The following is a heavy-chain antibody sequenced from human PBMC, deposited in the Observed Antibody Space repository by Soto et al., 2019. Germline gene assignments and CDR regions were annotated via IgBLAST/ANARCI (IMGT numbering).Heavy chain of an antibody. D-gene: IGHD6-13*01. CDR1: GFTFSSYS. CDR2: ISSSSSYI. J-gene: IGHJ5*02. CDR3: ARYSSRLNWFDP. V-gene: IGHV3-21*01. Sequence: EVQLVESGGGLVKPGGSLRLSCAASGFTFSSYSMNWVRQAPGKGLEWVSSISSSSSYIYYADSVKGRFTISRDNAKNSLYLQMNSLRAEDTAVYYCARYSSRLNWFDPWGQGTLVTVSS.